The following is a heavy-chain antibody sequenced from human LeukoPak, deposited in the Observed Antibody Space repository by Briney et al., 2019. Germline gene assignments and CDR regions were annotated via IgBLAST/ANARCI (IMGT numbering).Heavy chain of an antibody. J-gene: IGHJ4*02. V-gene: IGHV3-23*01. CDR3: AKDIAEGERGYSYGSIDY. CDR1: GFTFSSYS. D-gene: IGHD5-18*01. Sequence: GGSLRLSCAASGFTFSSYSMSWVRQVPGKWLEWVSAISGSGGSTYYADSVKGRFTISRDNSKNTLYLQMNSLRAEDTAVYYCAKDIAEGERGYSYGSIDYWGQGTLVTVSS. CDR2: ISGSGGST.